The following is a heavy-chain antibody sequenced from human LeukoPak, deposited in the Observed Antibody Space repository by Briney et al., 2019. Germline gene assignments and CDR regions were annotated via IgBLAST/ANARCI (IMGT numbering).Heavy chain of an antibody. CDR1: GGTFSSYA. D-gene: IGHD3-10*01. CDR2: IIPIFGTA. J-gene: IGHJ4*02. Sequence: ASVKVSCKASGGTFSSYAISWVRQAPGQGLEWMGGIIPIFGTANYAQKFQGRVTITADGSTSTAYMELSSLRSEDTAVYYCAREGSSSGSSYKYEEVLFDYWGQGTLVTVPS. V-gene: IGHV1-69*13. CDR3: AREGSSSGSSYKYEEVLFDY.